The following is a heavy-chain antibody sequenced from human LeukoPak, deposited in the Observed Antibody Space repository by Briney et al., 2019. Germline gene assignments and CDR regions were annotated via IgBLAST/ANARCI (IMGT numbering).Heavy chain of an antibody. D-gene: IGHD6-19*01. CDR3: ARDLYSSRTNDAFVI. V-gene: IGHV4-59*12. CDR1: GDSITIYY. Sequence: SETLSLTCTVSGDSITIYYWSWIRQPPGKGLEWIGSIYYSGSTNYNPSLKSRVTISVDTSKNQFSLKLSSVTAADTAVYYCARDLYSSRTNDAFVIWGQGTLVTVSS. J-gene: IGHJ4*02. CDR2: IYYSGST.